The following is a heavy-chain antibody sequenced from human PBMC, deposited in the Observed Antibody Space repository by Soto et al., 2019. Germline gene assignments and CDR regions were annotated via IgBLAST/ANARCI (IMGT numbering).Heavy chain of an antibody. CDR2: INAGNGNT. D-gene: IGHD6-19*01. CDR1: GYTFTNYA. J-gene: IGHJ4*02. V-gene: IGHV1-3*01. Sequence: QVQLVKSGAEVKKPGASVKVSCKTSGYTFTNYAVHWARQAPGQRLEWMGWINAGNGNTEYSQKFQGRVTFTRDTSASTAHMELSSLRSEDTAVYYCVAVDYGDYGGQGTLVTVSS. CDR3: VAVDYGDY.